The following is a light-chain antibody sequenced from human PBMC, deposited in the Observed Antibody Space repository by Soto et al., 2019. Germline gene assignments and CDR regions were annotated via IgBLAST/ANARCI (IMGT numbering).Light chain of an antibody. Sequence: QSVLTQPPSASGTPGQRGTISCSGSSSNFGINNVYWYKQLPGTAPKLLIYMSSQRPAGVPDRFSGSKSGTSASLAISGLRFEDEDDYYCTAWDDCLSGPVFGGGTKLTVL. CDR1: SSNFGINN. CDR2: MSS. J-gene: IGLJ2*01. V-gene: IGLV1-47*01. CDR3: TAWDDCLSGPV.